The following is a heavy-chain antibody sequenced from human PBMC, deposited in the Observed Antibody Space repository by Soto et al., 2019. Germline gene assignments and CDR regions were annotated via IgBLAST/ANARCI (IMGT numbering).Heavy chain of an antibody. CDR1: GYTFTSYY. J-gene: IGHJ4*02. D-gene: IGHD6-19*01. CDR3: ARDSSGWYYFDY. V-gene: IGHV1-46*01. Sequence: QVQLVQSGAEVKKPGASVKVSCKASGYTFTSYYMHWVRQAPGQGLEWMGIINPSGDSTTYAQKFQGRVTMTRDTSTSTVYMELSSLRSEDTAVYYCARDSSGWYYFDYWGQGTLVTVSS. CDR2: INPSGDST.